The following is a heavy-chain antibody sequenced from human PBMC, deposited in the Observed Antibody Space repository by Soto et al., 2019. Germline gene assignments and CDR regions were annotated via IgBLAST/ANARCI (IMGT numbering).Heavy chain of an antibody. Sequence: GGSLRLSCAASGFTFSSYAMHWVRQAPGKGLEWVAVISYDGSNKYYADSVKGRFTLSRDNSKNTLYLQRNSLRAEDTAVYYCARALELRPGDYYYGMDVWGQGTTVTVSS. J-gene: IGHJ6*02. V-gene: IGHV3-30-3*01. D-gene: IGHD1-7*01. CDR3: ARALELRPGDYYYGMDV. CDR2: ISYDGSNK. CDR1: GFTFSSYA.